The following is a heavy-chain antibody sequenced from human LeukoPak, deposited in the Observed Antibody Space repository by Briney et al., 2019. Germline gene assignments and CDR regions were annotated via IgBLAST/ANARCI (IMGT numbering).Heavy chain of an antibody. D-gene: IGHD6-13*01. J-gene: IGHJ4*02. CDR2: MYHSGST. V-gene: IGHV4-38-2*01. Sequence: SETLSLTCGVSGYSISSGYYWGWIRQPPGKGLEWIGSMYHSGSTYYNPSLKSRVTISVDTSKNQFSLKLSSVTAADTAVYYCASRYSSTLPVDWGQGTLVTVSS. CDR3: ASRYSSTLPVD. CDR1: GYSISSGYY.